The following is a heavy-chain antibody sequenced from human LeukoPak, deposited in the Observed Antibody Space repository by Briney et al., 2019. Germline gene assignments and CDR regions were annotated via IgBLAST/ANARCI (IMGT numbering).Heavy chain of an antibody. V-gene: IGHV1-69*13. CDR1: GGTFSSYT. CDR2: IIPIFGTA. D-gene: IGHD6-13*01. J-gene: IGHJ3*01. CDR3: ARGGIVAAGIINNHDAFDV. Sequence: ASVKVSCKASGGTFSSYTISWVRQAPGQGLEWMGGIIPIFGTAHYAQKFQGRVTITADESTSTAYMELSSLRSEDTAVYYCARGGIVAAGIINNHDAFDVWGLGTMVTVSS.